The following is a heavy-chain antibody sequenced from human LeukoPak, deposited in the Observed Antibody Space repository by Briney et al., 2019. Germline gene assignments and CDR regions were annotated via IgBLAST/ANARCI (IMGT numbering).Heavy chain of an antibody. D-gene: IGHD2-21*02. J-gene: IGHJ4*02. CDR3: ARDFGTIVVVTAIVD. CDR1: GFTFSDYY. V-gene: IGHV3-11*01. Sequence: GGSLRLSCAASGFTFSDYYITWVRQAPGKGLEWISYITTGASGSAIYYADSVKGRFTISRDNAKNSLYLQMNSLRAEDTAVYYCARDFGTIVVVTAIVDWGQGTLVTVSS. CDR2: ITTGASGSAI.